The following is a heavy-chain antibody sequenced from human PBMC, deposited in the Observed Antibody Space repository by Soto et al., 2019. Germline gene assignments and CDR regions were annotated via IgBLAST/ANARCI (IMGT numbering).Heavy chain of an antibody. CDR1: GLTFTRYS. V-gene: IGHV3-21*06. CDR2: ISSTTNYI. J-gene: IGHJ4*02. CDR3: ARESEGLTSNFDY. Sequence: PWGSLRLSCAASGLTFTRYSMNWFRHSPVKGLEWVSSISSTTNYIYYGDSMKGRFTISRDNAKNSLYLEMNSLRAEDTAVYYCARESEGLTSNFDYWGQGTLVTVSS.